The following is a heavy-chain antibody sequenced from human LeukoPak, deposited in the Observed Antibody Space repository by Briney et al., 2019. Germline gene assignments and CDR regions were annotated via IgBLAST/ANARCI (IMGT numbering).Heavy chain of an antibody. CDR2: INHSGST. J-gene: IGHJ4*02. CDR1: GGSFSGYY. CDR3: ARDPTVTTGSNDY. Sequence: TSETLSLTCAVYGGSFSGYYWSWIRQPPGKGLEWIGEINHSGSTNYNPSLKSRVTISVDTSKNQFSLKLSSVTAADTAVYYCARDPTVTTGSNDYWGQGTLVTVSS. D-gene: IGHD4-17*01. V-gene: IGHV4-34*01.